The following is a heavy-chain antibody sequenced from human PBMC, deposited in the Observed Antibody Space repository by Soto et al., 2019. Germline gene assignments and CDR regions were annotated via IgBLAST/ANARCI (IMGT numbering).Heavy chain of an antibody. D-gene: IGHD4-17*01. V-gene: IGHV1-18*01. J-gene: IGHJ4*02. Sequence: QVQLVQSVAEIRKPGASVKVSCKPSGYTFSNYGISWVRQAPGQGLEWMGWVGAYNGRVKYAQNFQGRVIMTTETSSSTAYMELTSLRSDDTAMYYCARDYGADQWDRFAYWGQGTLVTVSS. CDR1: GYTFSNYG. CDR3: ARDYGADQWDRFAY. CDR2: VGAYNGRV.